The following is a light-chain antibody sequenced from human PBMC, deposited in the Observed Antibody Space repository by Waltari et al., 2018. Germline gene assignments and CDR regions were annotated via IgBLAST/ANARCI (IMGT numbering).Light chain of an antibody. CDR2: DVT. CDR3: CSYAGSYTLGV. CDR1: SSGVGSYNY. V-gene: IGLV2-11*01. Sequence: QSALTQPRSVSGSPGQSVPISCTGTSSGVGSYNYVSWFQHPPGKAPKLMIYDVTKRPSGVPDRFSGSKSGITASLTISGLQADDEADYYCCSYAGSYTLGVFGGGTKLTVL. J-gene: IGLJ3*02.